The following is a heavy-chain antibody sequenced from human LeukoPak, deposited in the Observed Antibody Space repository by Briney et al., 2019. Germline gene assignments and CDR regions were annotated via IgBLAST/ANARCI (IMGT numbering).Heavy chain of an antibody. CDR1: GGTFSQYW. J-gene: IGHJ4*02. CDR3: VRGPSGYSYGSY. D-gene: IGHD5-18*01. CDR2: INNDGSGP. V-gene: IGHV3-74*01. Sequence: SCKASGGTFSQYWMHWVRQTPGKGLVWVSRINNDGSGPSYADSVKGRFTISRDNAKNTLYLQMNSLRVEDTAVYYCVRGPSGYSYGSYWGQGTLVTVSS.